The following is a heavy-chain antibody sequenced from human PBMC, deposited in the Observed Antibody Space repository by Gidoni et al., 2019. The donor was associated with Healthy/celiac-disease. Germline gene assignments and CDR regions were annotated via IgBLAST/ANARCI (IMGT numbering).Heavy chain of an antibody. CDR2: IYYSGST. J-gene: IGHJ4*02. CDR1: GGSISSYY. D-gene: IGHD6-19*01. V-gene: IGHV4-59*08. Sequence: QVQLQESDPGLVKPSETLSLTCTVSGGSISSYYWSWIRQPPGKGLEWIGYIYYSGSTNYNPSLKSRVTISVDTSKNQFSLRLSSVTAADTAVYYCASTAGYSSGWLPWVVGYWGQGTLVTVSS. CDR3: ASTAGYSSGWLPWVVGY.